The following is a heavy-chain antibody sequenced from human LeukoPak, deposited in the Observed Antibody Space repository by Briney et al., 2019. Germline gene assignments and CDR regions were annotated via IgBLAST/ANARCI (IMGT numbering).Heavy chain of an antibody. V-gene: IGHV4-30-2*01. Sequence: SQTLSLTCAVSGGSINNGGYSWSWVRQPPGKGLEWIGYIYHSESTYYNPSLKNRVTISIDRSKNQLSLNLSSVTAADTAVYYCARDPSRGLYYFDHWGQGTLVTVSS. J-gene: IGHJ4*02. CDR1: GGSINNGGYS. CDR2: IYHSEST. D-gene: IGHD3/OR15-3a*01. CDR3: ARDPSRGLYYFDH.